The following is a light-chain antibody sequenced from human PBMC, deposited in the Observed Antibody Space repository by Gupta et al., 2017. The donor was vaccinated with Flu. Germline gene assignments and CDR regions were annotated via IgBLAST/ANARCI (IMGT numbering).Light chain of an antibody. Sequence: DIVMTLSLLSLPVTPGEPASISCRSSQSLLHSNGYNYLDWYLQKPGQSPQLLIYLGSNRASGVPDRFSGSGSGTDFTLKISRVEAEDVGVYYCRQALQTPLTFGGGTKVEIK. CDR1: QSLLHSNGYNY. CDR2: LGS. J-gene: IGKJ4*01. CDR3: RQALQTPLT. V-gene: IGKV2-28*01.